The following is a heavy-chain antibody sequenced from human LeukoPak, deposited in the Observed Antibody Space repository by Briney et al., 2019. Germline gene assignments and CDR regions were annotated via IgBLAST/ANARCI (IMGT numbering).Heavy chain of an antibody. CDR3: ARDFRTEDTVMVTLD. J-gene: IGHJ4*02. V-gene: IGHV1-2*02. Sequence: ASVKVSCKASGYTFTGYYMHWVRQAPGQGLEWMGLINPNSGGTNYAQKFQGRVTMTGDTSISTAYMELSRLRSEDTAVYYCARDFRTEDTVMVTLDWGQGTLVTVSS. CDR2: INPNSGGT. CDR1: GYTFTGYY. D-gene: IGHD5-18*01.